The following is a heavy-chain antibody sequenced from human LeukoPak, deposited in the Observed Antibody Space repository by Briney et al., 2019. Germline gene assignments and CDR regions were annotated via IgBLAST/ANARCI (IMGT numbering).Heavy chain of an antibody. Sequence: GGSLRLSCAASGFTVSSNYMSWVRQAPGKGLEWVSVIYSGGSTYYADSVKGRFTISRDNSKNTLYLQMNSLRAEDTAVYYCAKMGSGTTSWFDPWGQGTLVTVSS. V-gene: IGHV3-66*01. CDR2: IYSGGST. CDR3: AKMGSGTTSWFDP. D-gene: IGHD1-1*01. J-gene: IGHJ5*02. CDR1: GFTVSSNY.